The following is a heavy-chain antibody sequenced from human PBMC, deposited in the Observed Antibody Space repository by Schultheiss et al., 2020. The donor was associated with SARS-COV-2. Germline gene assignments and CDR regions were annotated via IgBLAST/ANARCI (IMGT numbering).Heavy chain of an antibody. D-gene: IGHD2-15*01. CDR3: ARGIRYCSGGSCRYYFDY. Sequence: SETLSLTXAVSGXXIRSGGYSWSWIRQPPGKGLEWIGYIYHSGSTNYNPSLKSRVTISVDTSKNQFSLKLSSVTAADTAVYYCARGIRYCSGGSCRYYFDYWGQGTLVTVSS. J-gene: IGHJ4*02. CDR1: GXXIRSGGYS. CDR2: IYHSGST. V-gene: IGHV4-30-2*01.